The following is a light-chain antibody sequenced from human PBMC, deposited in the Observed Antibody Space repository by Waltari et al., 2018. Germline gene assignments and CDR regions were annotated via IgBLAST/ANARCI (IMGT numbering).Light chain of an antibody. V-gene: IGLV4-69*01. J-gene: IGLJ3*02. Sequence: QLVLTQSPSASASLGASVKLTCTLSSGHINNVIAWLQQRPEKGPRYLMKVKSDGSHNKGDEIPDRFSGSGSGAERYLSISSLQSEDEADYICQTGGHGTWVFGGGTKLTVL. CDR1: SGHINNV. CDR2: VKSDGSH. CDR3: QTGGHGTWV.